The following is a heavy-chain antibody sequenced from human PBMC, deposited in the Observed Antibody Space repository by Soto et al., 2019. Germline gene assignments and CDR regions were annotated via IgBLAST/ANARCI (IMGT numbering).Heavy chain of an antibody. CDR3: ARLKDIVPTVKTCYYGMDV. CDR1: GGSFSGYY. J-gene: IGHJ6*02. Sequence: QVQLQQWGAGLVKPSETLSLTCAVYGGSFSGYYWSWIRQPPGKGLEWIGEINHRGSTKYNPSLNSRVTISVDRSTNQVSLNLSSVTVADTAVSYCARLKDIVPTVKTCYYGMDVWGQGTMVTVSS. D-gene: IGHD5-12*01. CDR2: INHRGST. V-gene: IGHV4-34*01.